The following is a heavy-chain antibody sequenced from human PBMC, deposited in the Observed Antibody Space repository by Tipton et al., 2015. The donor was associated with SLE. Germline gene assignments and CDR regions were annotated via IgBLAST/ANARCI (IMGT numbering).Heavy chain of an antibody. CDR1: GDSISSGPYY. CDR2: VYIFGST. V-gene: IGHV4-61*02. J-gene: IGHJ5*02. CDR3: ARGQVGPLRFDP. D-gene: IGHD1-26*01. Sequence: TLSLTCTVSGDSISSGPYYWTWIRQPAGKGLEWIGRVYIFGSTIYHPSLGSRVTISVDTSKNQFSLKLTSVTAADTAVYFCARGQVGPLRFDPWGQGTLVTVSS.